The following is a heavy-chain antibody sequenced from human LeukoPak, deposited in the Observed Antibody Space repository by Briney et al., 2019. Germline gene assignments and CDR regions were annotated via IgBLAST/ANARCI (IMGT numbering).Heavy chain of an antibody. J-gene: IGHJ4*02. CDR2: ISSSGSTI. V-gene: IGHV3-48*03. CDR1: GFTFSSYE. CDR3: ARDRAPWGY. Sequence: GGSLRLSCAASGFTFSSYEMNWVRQAPGKGLEWVPYISSSGSTIYYADSVKGRFTISRDNAKNSLYLQMNSLRAEDTAVYYCARDRAPWGYWGQGTLVTVSS. D-gene: IGHD1-26*01.